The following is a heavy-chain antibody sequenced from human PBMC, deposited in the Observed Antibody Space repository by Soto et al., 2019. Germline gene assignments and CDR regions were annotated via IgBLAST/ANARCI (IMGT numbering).Heavy chain of an antibody. CDR2: IAADSGDT. D-gene: IGHD2-15*01. J-gene: IGHJ5*02. V-gene: IGHV1-3*01. CDR1: GYTFTDSI. Sequence: QVQLVQSGAEMKDPGASVKISCEASGYTFTDSIIHWVRQPPGQTLEWLGWIAADSGDTRYSQTFQGRVTFTRDTSASTAYMELSSLRSEDTAVYYCATPYCCVGGCFPWGQGTLVTVSS. CDR3: ATPYCCVGGCFP.